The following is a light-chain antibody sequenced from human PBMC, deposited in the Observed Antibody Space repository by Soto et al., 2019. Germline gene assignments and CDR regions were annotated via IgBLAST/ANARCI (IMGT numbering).Light chain of an antibody. CDR3: QQYDNLPIT. J-gene: IGKJ5*01. Sequence: IQLTQSPSSLSAPVGDSVTITCRASQGISRYLSWYQQKPGRAPKLLISAASTLQSGVPARFSGSGSGTDFTLSITSLQPEDIATYYCQQYDNLPITFGQGTRLEIK. CDR1: QGISRY. CDR2: AAS. V-gene: IGKV1-9*01.